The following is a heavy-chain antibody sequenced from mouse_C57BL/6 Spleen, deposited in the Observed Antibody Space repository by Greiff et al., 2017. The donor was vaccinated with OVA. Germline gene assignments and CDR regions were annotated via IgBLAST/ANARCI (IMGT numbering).Heavy chain of an antibody. D-gene: IGHD1-1*01. CDR3: THYYGSSYSWYFDV. J-gene: IGHJ1*03. V-gene: IGHV14-4*01. Sequence: DVQLVESGAELVRPGASVKLSCTASGFNIKDDYMHWVKQRPEQGLEWIGWIDPENGDTEYASKFQGKATITADTSSNTAYLQLSSLTSEDTAVYYCTHYYGSSYSWYFDVWGTGTTVTVSS. CDR2: IDPENGDT. CDR1: GFNIKDDY.